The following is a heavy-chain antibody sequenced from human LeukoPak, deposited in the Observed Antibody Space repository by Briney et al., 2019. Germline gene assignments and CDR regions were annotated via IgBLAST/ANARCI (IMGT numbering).Heavy chain of an antibody. CDR2: IWYDGSNK. CDR3: ARERQQLTEFDY. D-gene: IGHD6-13*01. Sequence: GRSLRLSCAASGFTFSSYGMHWVRQAPGKGLEWVAVIWYDGSNKYYADSVKGRFTISRDNSKNTLYLQMNSLRAEDTAVYYCARERQQLTEFDYWGQGTLVTVSS. V-gene: IGHV3-33*01. CDR1: GFTFSSYG. J-gene: IGHJ4*02.